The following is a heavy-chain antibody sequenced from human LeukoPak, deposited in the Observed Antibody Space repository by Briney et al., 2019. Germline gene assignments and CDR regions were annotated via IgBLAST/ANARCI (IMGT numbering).Heavy chain of an antibody. D-gene: IGHD4-17*01. CDR2: ISGSGGST. CDR1: RFTFSSYA. Sequence: GGSLRLSCAASRFTFSSYAMTWVRLAPGKGLEWVSGISGSGGSTYYADSVKGRFTISRDNSKNTLYLQMNSLRAEDTAVYYCAKGSSTVTKNWFDPWGQGTLVTVSS. CDR3: AKGSSTVTKNWFDP. V-gene: IGHV3-23*01. J-gene: IGHJ5*02.